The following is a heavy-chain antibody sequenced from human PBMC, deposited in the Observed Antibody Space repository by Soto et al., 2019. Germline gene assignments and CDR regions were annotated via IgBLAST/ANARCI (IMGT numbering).Heavy chain of an antibody. Sequence: QVQLVQSGAEVKKPGASVKVSCKASGYTFTSYDINWGRQATGQGLEWMGWRNPNSGNTGYAQKIQGIVTMTRDTSVSTAYMALISLRSEDTAVYYCASWGAILVLVPADMRDVDYYCGMDVWGQGTTVTVSS. CDR3: ASWGAILVLVPADMRDVDYYCGMDV. V-gene: IGHV1-8*01. CDR1: GYTFTSYD. D-gene: IGHD2-2*01. J-gene: IGHJ6*02. CDR2: RNPNSGNT.